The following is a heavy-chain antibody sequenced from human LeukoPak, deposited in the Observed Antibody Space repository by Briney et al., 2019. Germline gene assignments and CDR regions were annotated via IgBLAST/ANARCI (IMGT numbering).Heavy chain of an antibody. CDR2: IYYSGST. D-gene: IGHD6-13*01. J-gene: IGHJ5*02. CDR3: ARGSSWYNWFDP. V-gene: IGHV4-59*01. CDR1: GGSISSYY. Sequence: SETLSLTCTVSGGSISSYYWSWIRQPPGKGLEWIGYIYYSGSTNYNPSLKSRVTISVDTSKNQFSLKLSSVTAADTAVYYCARGSSWYNWFDPWGQGILVTVSS.